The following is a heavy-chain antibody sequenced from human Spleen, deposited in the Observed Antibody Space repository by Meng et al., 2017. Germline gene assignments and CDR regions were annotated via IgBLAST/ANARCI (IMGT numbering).Heavy chain of an antibody. CDR3: AGGPWEFDY. J-gene: IGHJ4*02. CDR2: IDYSRRT. D-gene: IGHD1-26*01. CDR1: GGSISSGSYY. Sequence: QVPPQESGPGLVKPSGTLSLTCAVAGGSISSGSYYWTWIRQPPGKGLEWVGFIDYSRRTNYYPSLKSRVTISVDTSKNQFSLKLTSVTAADTAVYYCAGGPWEFDYWGQGTLVTVSS. V-gene: IGHV4-61*01.